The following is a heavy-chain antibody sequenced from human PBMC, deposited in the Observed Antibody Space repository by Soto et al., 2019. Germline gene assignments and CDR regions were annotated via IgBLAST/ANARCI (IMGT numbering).Heavy chain of an antibody. CDR3: ERLSTMIVVGLDY. CDR2: ISAYNGNT. Sequence: QVQLVQSGAEVKKPGASVKVSCKASGYTFTSYGISWVRQAPGQGLEWMGWISAYNGNTNYAQKLQGRVTMTTDTYKRKTYMELRNLRSDDKALYYGERLSTMIVVGLDYRGQGTLCTVFS. V-gene: IGHV1-18*01. CDR1: GYTFTSYG. J-gene: IGHJ4*01. D-gene: IGHD3-22*01.